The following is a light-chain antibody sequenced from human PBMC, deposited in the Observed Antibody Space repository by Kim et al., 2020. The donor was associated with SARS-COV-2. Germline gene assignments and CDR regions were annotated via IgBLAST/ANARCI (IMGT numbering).Light chain of an antibody. CDR2: GAS. J-gene: IGKJ1*01. V-gene: IGKV3-20*01. Sequence: EIVLTQSPGTLSLSPGERATLSCRASQSVSNSYLAWYQQKPGQAPRLLIYGASSRATVIPDRFSGSGSGTDFTLTINRLEPEDFAVYYCQQYGSSPETFGQGTKVDIK. CDR3: QQYGSSPET. CDR1: QSVSNSY.